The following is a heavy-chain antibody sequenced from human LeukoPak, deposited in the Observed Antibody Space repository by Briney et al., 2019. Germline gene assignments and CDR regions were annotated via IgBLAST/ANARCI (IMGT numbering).Heavy chain of an antibody. D-gene: IGHD6-6*01. CDR1: GGSISSGGYS. Sequence: ASETLSLTCAVSGGSISSGGYSWSWIRQPPGKGLEWIGYIYHSGSTYYNPSLKSRVTISVDRSKNQFSLKLSSVTAADTAVYYCARDKRPPVSEFEYSSSSIDYWGQGTLVTVSS. V-gene: IGHV4-30-2*01. J-gene: IGHJ4*02. CDR2: IYHSGST. CDR3: ARDKRPPVSEFEYSSSSIDY.